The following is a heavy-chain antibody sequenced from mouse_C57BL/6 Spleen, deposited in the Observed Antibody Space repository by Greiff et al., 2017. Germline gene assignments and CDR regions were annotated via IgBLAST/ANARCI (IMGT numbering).Heavy chain of an antibody. Sequence: EVQGVESGPGLAKPSQTLSLTCSVTGYSITSDYWNWIRQFPGNKLEYMGYIRYSGSTYYNPSLKSRISITRDTSKNQYYLQLNSVTTEDTATYYCARLKGDWYVDVWGTGTTVTVSS. V-gene: IGHV3-8*01. CDR1: GYSITSDY. J-gene: IGHJ1*03. CDR3: ARLKGDWYVDV. CDR2: IRYSGST.